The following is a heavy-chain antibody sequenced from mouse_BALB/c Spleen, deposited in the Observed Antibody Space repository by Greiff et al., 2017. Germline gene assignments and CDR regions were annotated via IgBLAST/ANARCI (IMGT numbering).Heavy chain of an antibody. Sequence: EVNVVESGGDLVKPGGSLKLSCAASGFTFSSYGMSWVRQTPDKRLEWVATISSGGSYTYYPDSVKGRFTISRDNAKNTLYLQMSSLKSEDTAMYYCARRDGNYAMDYWGQGTSVTVSS. V-gene: IGHV5-6*02. CDR3: ARRDGNYAMDY. J-gene: IGHJ4*01. CDR2: ISSGGSYT. D-gene: IGHD2-1*01. CDR1: GFTFSSYG.